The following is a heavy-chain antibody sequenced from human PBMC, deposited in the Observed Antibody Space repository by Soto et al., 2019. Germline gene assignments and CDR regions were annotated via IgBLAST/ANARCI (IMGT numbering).Heavy chain of an antibody. J-gene: IGHJ6*02. CDR1: GFTFSSYA. CDR3: AKVTNYALRYYYYGMDV. Sequence: GGSLRLSCAASGFTFSSYAMSWVRQAPGKGLEWASAISGSGGSTYYADSVKGRFTISRDNSKNTLYLQMNSLRAEDTAVYYCAKVTNYALRYYYYGMDVWGQGTTVTVSS. V-gene: IGHV3-23*01. CDR2: ISGSGGST. D-gene: IGHD3-16*01.